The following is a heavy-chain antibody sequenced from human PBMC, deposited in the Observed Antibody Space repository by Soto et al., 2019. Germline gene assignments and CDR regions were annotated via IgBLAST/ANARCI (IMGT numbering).Heavy chain of an antibody. CDR2: ISSSGSTI. D-gene: IGHD6-19*01. CDR3: ARVVIAVAGKIYYYMDV. CDR1: GFTFSDYY. J-gene: IGHJ6*03. V-gene: IGHV3-11*01. Sequence: GESLKISCAASGFTFSDYYMSWIRQAPGKGLEWVSYISSSGSTIYYADSVKGRFTISRDNAKNSLYLQMNSLRAKDTAVYYCARVVIAVAGKIYYYMDVWGKGTTVTVSS.